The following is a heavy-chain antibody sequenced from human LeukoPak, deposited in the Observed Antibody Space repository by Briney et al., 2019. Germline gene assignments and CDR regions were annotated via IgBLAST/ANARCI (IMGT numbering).Heavy chain of an antibody. J-gene: IGHJ5*02. CDR3: ARIPSTVVTPGAWFDP. V-gene: IGHV5-51*01. CDR2: IYPGDSDT. D-gene: IGHD4-23*01. CDR1: GYSFTSYW. Sequence: GESLQISCKGSGYSFTSYWIGWVRQMPGKGLEWMGIIYPGDSDTRYSPSFQGQVTISADKSISTAYLQWSSLKASDTAMYYCARIPSTVVTPGAWFDPWGQGTLVTVSS.